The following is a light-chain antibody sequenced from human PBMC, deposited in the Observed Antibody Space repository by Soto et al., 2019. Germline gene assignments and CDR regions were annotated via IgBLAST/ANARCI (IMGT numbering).Light chain of an antibody. J-gene: IGLJ1*01. CDR3: QSYDSGLSAYV. Sequence: QPVLTQPPSVSGAPGQRVTISCSGSSSNIGAGYDAHWFQHLPGTAPKLLISGNNKRPPGVPDRFSGSKSGTSASLAIAGLQPEDEAEYYCQSYDSGLSAYVFGTGTKLTVL. CDR1: SSNIGAGYD. CDR2: GNN. V-gene: IGLV1-40*01.